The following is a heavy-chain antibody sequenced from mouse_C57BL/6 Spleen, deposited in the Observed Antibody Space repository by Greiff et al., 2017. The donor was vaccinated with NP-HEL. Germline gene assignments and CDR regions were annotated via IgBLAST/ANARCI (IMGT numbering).Heavy chain of an antibody. CDR2: IDPSDSYT. D-gene: IGHD2-3*01. CDR3: ARSDDGYLYAMDY. V-gene: IGHV1-59*01. J-gene: IGHJ4*01. CDR1: GYTFTSYW. Sequence: QVQLQHPGAELVRPGTSVKLSCKASGYTFTSYWMHWVKQRPGQGLEWIGVIDPSDSYTNYNQKFKGKATLTVDTSSSTAYMQLSSLTSEDSAVYYCARSDDGYLYAMDYWGQGTSVTVSS.